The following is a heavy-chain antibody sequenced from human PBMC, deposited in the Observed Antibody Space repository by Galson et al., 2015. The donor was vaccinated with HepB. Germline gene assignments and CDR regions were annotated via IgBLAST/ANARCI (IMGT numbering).Heavy chain of an antibody. J-gene: IGHJ4*02. CDR3: AKGIWGYYDNRVFDS. D-gene: IGHD3-22*01. CDR2: ISGSGSNT. V-gene: IGHV3-23*01. CDR1: GFTFSTYA. Sequence: SLRLSCAASGFTFSTYAMNWVRQAPGKGLEWVPTISGSGSNTFYADSVKGRFTISRDSSKNTLYLQMSSLRAEDTAVYYCAKGIWGYYDNRVFDSWGQGTLVTVSS.